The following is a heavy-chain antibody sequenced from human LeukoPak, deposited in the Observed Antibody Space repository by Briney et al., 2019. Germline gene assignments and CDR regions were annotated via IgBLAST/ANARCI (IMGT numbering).Heavy chain of an antibody. CDR3: ARDRLFGKKGSGPPYYYYYGMDV. CDR1: GGTFSSYA. D-gene: IGHD3-10*02. V-gene: IGHV1-69*13. CDR2: IIPIFGTA. J-gene: IGHJ6*02. Sequence: GASVKVSCKASGGTFSSYAFSWVRQAPGQGLEWMGGIIPIFGTANYAQKFQGRVTITADESTSTAYMELSSLRSDDTAVYYCARDRLFGKKGSGPPYYYYYGMDVWGQGTTVTVSS.